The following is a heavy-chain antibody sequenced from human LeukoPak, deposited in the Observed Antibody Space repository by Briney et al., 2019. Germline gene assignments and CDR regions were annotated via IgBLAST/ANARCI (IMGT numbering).Heavy chain of an antibody. J-gene: IGHJ3*02. CDR2: INAGNGNT. CDR3: ARAYSSSWPHHDAFDI. D-gene: IGHD6-13*01. Sequence: ASVKVSCKASGYTFTSYAMHWVRQAPGQRLEWMGWINAGNGNTKYSREFQGRVTITRDTSASTAYMELSSLRSEDMAVYYCARAYSSSWPHHDAFDIWGQGTMVTVSS. V-gene: IGHV1-3*03. CDR1: GYTFTSYA.